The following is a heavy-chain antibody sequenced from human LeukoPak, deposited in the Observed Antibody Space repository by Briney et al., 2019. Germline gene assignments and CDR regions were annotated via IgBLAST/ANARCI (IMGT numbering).Heavy chain of an antibody. CDR2: IYSGGST. Sequence: GGSLRLSCAASGFTVSSNYMSWVRQAPGKGLEWVSVIYSGGSTYYADSVKGRFTISRDNSKNTLYLQMNSLRAEDTAVYYCARERGVRRVIDYWGQGTLVTVSS. J-gene: IGHJ4*02. CDR3: ARERGVRRVIDY. D-gene: IGHD3-10*01. CDR1: GFTVSSNY. V-gene: IGHV3-53*01.